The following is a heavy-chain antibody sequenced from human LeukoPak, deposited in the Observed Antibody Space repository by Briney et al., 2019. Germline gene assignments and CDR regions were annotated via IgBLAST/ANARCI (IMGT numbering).Heavy chain of an antibody. V-gene: IGHV3-48*03. CDR2: ISSSGSTI. D-gene: IGHD1-26*01. Sequence: GGSLRISCAASGFTFSSYWMSWVRQAPGKGLEWVSYISSSGSTIYYADSVKGRFTISRDNAKNSLYLQMNSLRAEDTAVYYCACLIVGATPSFDYWGQGTLVTVSS. CDR1: GFTFSSYW. CDR3: ACLIVGATPSFDY. J-gene: IGHJ4*02.